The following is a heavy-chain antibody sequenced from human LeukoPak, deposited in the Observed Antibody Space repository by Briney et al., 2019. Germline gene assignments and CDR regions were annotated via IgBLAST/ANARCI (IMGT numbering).Heavy chain of an antibody. CDR1: GFTFSDYY. D-gene: IGHD3-9*01. V-gene: IGHV3-11*04. CDR2: ISSSGSTI. CDR3: ARAVGSSYYDILTGYYSITYYFDY. Sequence: GGSLRLSCAASGFTFSDYYMSWIRQAPGKGLEWVSYISSSGSTIYYADSVKGRFTISRDNAKNSLYLQMNSLRAEDTAVYYCARAVGSSYYDILTGYYSITYYFDYWGQGTLVTVSS. J-gene: IGHJ4*02.